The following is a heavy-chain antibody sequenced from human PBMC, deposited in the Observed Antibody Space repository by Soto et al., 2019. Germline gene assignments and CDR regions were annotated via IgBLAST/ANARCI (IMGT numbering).Heavy chain of an antibody. CDR2: IYYSGST. CDR1: GGSISSSSYY. Sequence: SETLSLTCTVSGGSISSSSYYWGWVRQPPGKGLEWIGSIYYSGSTYYNPSLKSRVTISVDTSKNQFSLKLSSVTAADTAVYYCARHDWAKPFDYWGQGTLVTVSS. V-gene: IGHV4-39*01. D-gene: IGHD3-9*01. CDR3: ARHDWAKPFDY. J-gene: IGHJ4*02.